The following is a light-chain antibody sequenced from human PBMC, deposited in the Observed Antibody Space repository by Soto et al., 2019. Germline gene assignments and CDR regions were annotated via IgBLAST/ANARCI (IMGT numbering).Light chain of an antibody. Sequence: DIVMTQSPDSLAVSLGERATINCKSSQSVLYSSNNKNYLAWYQQRPGQPPKLVIYGASTRESGVPDRFSDSGSGTDFTLTITSLQAEDVAVYYSQQYESTPPTCGQGTKLEIK. CDR1: QSVLYSSNNKNY. V-gene: IGKV4-1*01. CDR2: GAS. J-gene: IGKJ2*01. CDR3: QQYESTPPT.